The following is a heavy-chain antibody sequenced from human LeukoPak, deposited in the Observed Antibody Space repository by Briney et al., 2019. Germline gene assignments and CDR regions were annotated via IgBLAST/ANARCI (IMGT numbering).Heavy chain of an antibody. J-gene: IGHJ4*02. Sequence: GGSLRLSCAASGFTFGDYAMSWVRQAPGKGLVWVSRINSDGSSTSYADSVKGRFTISRDNAKNTLYLQMNSLRAEDTAVYYCAREGGSYDYWGQGTLVTVSS. CDR3: AREGGSYDY. V-gene: IGHV3-74*01. D-gene: IGHD1-26*01. CDR1: GFTFGDYA. CDR2: INSDGSST.